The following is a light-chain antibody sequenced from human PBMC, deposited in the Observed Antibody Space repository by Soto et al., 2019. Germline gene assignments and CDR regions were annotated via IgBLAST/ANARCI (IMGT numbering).Light chain of an antibody. CDR1: QTINTY. J-gene: IGKJ3*01. V-gene: IGKV1-39*01. Sequence: DIQMTQSPSSLSASVGDRVTITCRASQTINTYLNWYQQKPGKAPHLLIYATSTLQSGVPSRFSGSGSGTDFTLTISSLQPEDFATYYCQQSYSTPAFGPGTKVDNK. CDR2: ATS. CDR3: QQSYSTPA.